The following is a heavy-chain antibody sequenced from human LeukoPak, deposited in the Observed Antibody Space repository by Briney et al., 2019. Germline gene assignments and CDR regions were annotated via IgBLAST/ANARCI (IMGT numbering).Heavy chain of an antibody. Sequence: PGGSLRLSCTVSGFTVSSNSMSWVRQAPGKGLEWVSFICSDNTHYSYSVKGRFTISRDNSKNTLYLQMNSLRAEDTAVYYCARRAGAYSHPYDYWGQGTLVTVSS. J-gene: IGHJ4*02. CDR2: ICSDNT. V-gene: IGHV3-53*01. D-gene: IGHD4/OR15-4a*01. CDR3: ARRAGAYSHPYDY. CDR1: GFTVSSNS.